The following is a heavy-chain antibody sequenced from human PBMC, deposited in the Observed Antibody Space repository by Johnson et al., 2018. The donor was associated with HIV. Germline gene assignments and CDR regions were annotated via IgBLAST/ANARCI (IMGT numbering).Heavy chain of an antibody. CDR2: ISGSGGST. CDR3: AKHSSSWYDESFDI. D-gene: IGHD6-13*01. Sequence: VQLVESGGGLVQPGGSLRLSCAASGFTFTYYAMSWVRQAPGKGLEWVSGISGSGGSTYYADSVKGRFTISRDNSKNTLFLQMHSLRAEDPAVYYCAKHSSSWYDESFDIWCQGTMVTVSS. CDR1: GFTFTYYA. J-gene: IGHJ3*02. V-gene: IGHV3-23*04.